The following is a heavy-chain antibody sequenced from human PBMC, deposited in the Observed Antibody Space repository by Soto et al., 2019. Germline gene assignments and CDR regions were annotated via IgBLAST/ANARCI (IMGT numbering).Heavy chain of an antibody. J-gene: IGHJ6*02. V-gene: IGHV3-33*01. D-gene: IGHD2-15*01. CDR2: IWHDGSNK. Sequence: GGSLRLSCAASGFTFNDYGMHWVRQAPGKGLEWVAVIWHDGSNKYYADSVKGRFTISRDNSKNTLYLQMNSLRAEDTAVYYCARDPSVVVVAATPYYYYGMDVWGQGTTVTVSS. CDR1: GFTFNDYG. CDR3: ARDPSVVVVAATPYYYYGMDV.